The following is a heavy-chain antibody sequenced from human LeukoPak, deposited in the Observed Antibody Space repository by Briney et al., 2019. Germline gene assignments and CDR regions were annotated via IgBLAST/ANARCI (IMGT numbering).Heavy chain of an antibody. CDR1: GFTFSSYA. CDR2: IRSKAYGETT. V-gene: IGHV3-49*04. D-gene: IGHD3-22*01. Sequence: PGGSLRLSCAASGFTFSSYAMSWVRQAPGTGLEWVGLIRSKAYGETTEYAASVKGRFIISRDDSKSIGYLQMNSLKTEDTAVYYCTRDLVVTWYYYEREDAFDIWGQGTMVTVSS. J-gene: IGHJ3*02. CDR3: TRDLVVTWYYYEREDAFDI.